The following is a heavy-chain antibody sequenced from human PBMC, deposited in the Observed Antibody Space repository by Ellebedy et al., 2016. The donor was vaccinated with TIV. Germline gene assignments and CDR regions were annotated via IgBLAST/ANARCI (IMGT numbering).Heavy chain of an antibody. CDR3: ARRFDY. CDR2: IKQDGSER. J-gene: IGHJ4*02. CDR1: GFSFSGYW. Sequence: GGSLRLSXAASGFSFSGYWMHWVRQAPGKGLEWVANIKQDGSERYYVDSVKGRFTISRDNAKNSLYLQMNGLRAEDTAVYYCARRFDYWGQGTLVTVSS. V-gene: IGHV3-7*01.